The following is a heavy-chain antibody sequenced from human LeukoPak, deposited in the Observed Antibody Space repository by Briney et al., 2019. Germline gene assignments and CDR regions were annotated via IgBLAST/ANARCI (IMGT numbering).Heavy chain of an antibody. V-gene: IGHV4-59*01. D-gene: IGHD5-18*01. CDR1: GGSISSYY. J-gene: IGHJ4*02. CDR3: ARRYSYGYYFDY. Sequence: SETLSLTCTVSGGSISSYYWSWIRQPPGKGLEWIGYIYYSGSTNYNPSLKSRVTISVDTAKNQFSLKLSSVTAADTAVYYCARRYSYGYYFDYWGQGTLVTVSS. CDR2: IYYSGST.